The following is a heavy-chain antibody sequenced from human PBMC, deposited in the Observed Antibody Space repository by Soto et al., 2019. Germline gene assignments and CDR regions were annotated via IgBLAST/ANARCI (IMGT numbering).Heavy chain of an antibody. V-gene: IGHV4-30-4*01. CDR3: PRDGSGSGLDV. J-gene: IGHJ6*02. CDR2: IYYSGST. D-gene: IGHD3-10*01. CDR1: GGSISSGDYY. Sequence: SETLSLTCTVSGGSISSGDYYWSWIRQPPGKGLEWIGYIYYSGSTYYNPSLKSRVTISVDTSKNQFSLELSSVTADDPAVYHCPRDGSGSGLDVWGQGTTVTVSS.